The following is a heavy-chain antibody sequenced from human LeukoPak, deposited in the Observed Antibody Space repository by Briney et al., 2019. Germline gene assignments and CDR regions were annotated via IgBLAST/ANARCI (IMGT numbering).Heavy chain of an antibody. CDR1: GGTFSSYA. V-gene: IGHV1-69*05. J-gene: IGHJ4*02. Sequence: GSSVKVSCKASGGTFSSYAISWVRQAPGQGLEWMGRIIPIFGTANYAQKFQGRVTITTDKSTSTAYMELSSLRSEDTAVYYCARDPHCSGGSCYSGWGQGTLVTVSS. CDR2: IIPIFGTA. CDR3: ARDPHCSGGSCYSG. D-gene: IGHD2-15*01.